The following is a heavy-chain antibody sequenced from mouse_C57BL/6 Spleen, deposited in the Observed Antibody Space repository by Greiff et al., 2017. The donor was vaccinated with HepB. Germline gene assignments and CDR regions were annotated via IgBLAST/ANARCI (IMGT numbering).Heavy chain of an antibody. CDR2: ISSGGDYI. Sequence: EVQLVESGEGLVKPGGSLKLSCAASGFTFSSYAMSWVRQTPEKRLEWVAYISSGGDYIYYADTVKGRFTISRDNARNTLYLQMSSLKSEDTAMYYCTRDRGLLWYFDYWGQGTTLTVSS. D-gene: IGHD2-1*01. CDR3: TRDRGLLWYFDY. CDR1: GFTFSSYA. J-gene: IGHJ2*01. V-gene: IGHV5-9-1*02.